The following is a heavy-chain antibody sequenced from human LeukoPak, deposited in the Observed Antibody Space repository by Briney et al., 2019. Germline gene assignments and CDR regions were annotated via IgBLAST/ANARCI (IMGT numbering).Heavy chain of an antibody. J-gene: IGHJ6*02. D-gene: IGHD6-19*01. Sequence: GASVKVSCTASGYTFTSYYMHWVRQAPGQGLEWMGIINPSGGSTSYAQKFQGRVTMTRDMSTSTVYMELSSLRSEDTAVYYCARDGSSGWQKFYYYYGMDVWGQGTTVTVSS. CDR1: GYTFTSYY. CDR2: INPSGGST. V-gene: IGHV1-46*01. CDR3: ARDGSSGWQKFYYYYGMDV.